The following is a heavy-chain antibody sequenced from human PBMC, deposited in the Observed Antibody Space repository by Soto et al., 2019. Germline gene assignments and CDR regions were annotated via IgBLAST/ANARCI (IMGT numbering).Heavy chain of an antibody. V-gene: IGHV1-3*01. Sequence: SAKVSCKATGYTFRAYTINWVRWAPGHSLAWMGWINAGSGNTKYSQNFQGRVSINRDTSASTVYMELTGLTSEDTAVYYCARDTETLGPRANDALDIWGQRTMVTVSS. D-gene: IGHD3-3*02. CDR1: GYTFRAYT. CDR3: ARDTETLGPRANDALDI. CDR2: INAGSGNT. J-gene: IGHJ3*02.